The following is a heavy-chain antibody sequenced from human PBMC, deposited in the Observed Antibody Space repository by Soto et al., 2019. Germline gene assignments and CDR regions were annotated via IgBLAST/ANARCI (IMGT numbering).Heavy chain of an antibody. CDR1: GFSFSTYW. D-gene: IGHD5-12*01. CDR2: INSDGTT. V-gene: IGHV3-74*01. CDR3: ARGGEWQRSYYFDY. Sequence: PGGSLRLSCVASGFSFSTYWMHWVRQGPGKGLVWVSRINSDGTTSYADSVKGRFTISRDSAKNTLYLQMNSLRAEDTAVYFCARGGEWQRSYYFDYWGQGTLVTVSS. J-gene: IGHJ4*02.